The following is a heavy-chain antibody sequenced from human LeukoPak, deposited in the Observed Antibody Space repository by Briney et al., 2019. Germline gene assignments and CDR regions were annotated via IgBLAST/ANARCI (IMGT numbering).Heavy chain of an antibody. Sequence: GGSLRLSCAASGFTFSSYGMYWVRQAPGKGLEWVAFIRYDGSNKYYADSVKGRFTISRDNSKNTLYLQMNSLRAEDTAVYYCAKDQYYYDSSGYSDYWGQGTLVTVSS. V-gene: IGHV3-30*02. CDR3: AKDQYYYDSSGYSDY. CDR1: GFTFSSYG. D-gene: IGHD3-22*01. J-gene: IGHJ4*02. CDR2: IRYDGSNK.